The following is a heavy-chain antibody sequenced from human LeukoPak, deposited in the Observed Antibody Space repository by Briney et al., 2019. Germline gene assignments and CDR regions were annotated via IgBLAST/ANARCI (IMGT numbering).Heavy chain of an antibody. CDR2: VLPDGRDT. D-gene: IGHD3-10*01. Sequence: EASVKVSRNASGYTFAAHHIHWVRQAPGQGLEWMGWVLPDGRDTKYSPKFQDRMTLTTDTSTNTAYMELSRLIPDDTAVYYCSGRYGPGPVWGQGTLISASP. CDR1: GYTFAAHH. V-gene: IGHV1-2*02. J-gene: IGHJ4*02. CDR3: SGRYGPGPV.